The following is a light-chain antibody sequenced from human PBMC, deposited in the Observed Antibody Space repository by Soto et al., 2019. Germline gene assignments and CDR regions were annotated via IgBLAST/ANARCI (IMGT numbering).Light chain of an antibody. CDR1: QRVSSSY. Sequence: EIVLTQSPGTLSLSPGERATLSCRASQRVSSSYLAWYQQKPGQAPRLLIYGAFSRATGIPDRFSGSGSGTDFTLTISRLEPEDFAVYYCQQYGSSGTFGQGTKVDIK. CDR2: GAF. J-gene: IGKJ1*01. V-gene: IGKV3-20*01. CDR3: QQYGSSGT.